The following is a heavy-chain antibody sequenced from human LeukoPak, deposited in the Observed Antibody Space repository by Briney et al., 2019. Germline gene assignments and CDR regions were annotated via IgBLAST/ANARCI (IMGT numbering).Heavy chain of an antibody. CDR3: ARECSGGSCYHYSPYGMDV. V-gene: IGHV3-21*01. CDR2: ISSSSSYI. D-gene: IGHD2-15*01. CDR1: GFTFSSYS. Sequence: GGSLRLSCAASGFTFSSYSMTWVRQAPGKGLEWVSSISSSSSYIYYADSVKGRFTISRDNAKNSLYLQMNSLRAEDTAVYYCARECSGGSCYHYSPYGMDVWGQGTTVTVSS. J-gene: IGHJ6*02.